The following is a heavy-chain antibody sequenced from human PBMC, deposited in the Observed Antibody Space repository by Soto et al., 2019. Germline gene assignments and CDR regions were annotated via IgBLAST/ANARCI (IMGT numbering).Heavy chain of an antibody. Sequence: ASVKVSCKASGITYTTYAIHWVRQAPGQGLEWMGWINTGNGNTRYSQRFQGRVTLTTDTSASTAYMDVSSLTSEDTAVYYCARAISGYVSWGQEPWSPSPQ. J-gene: IGHJ5*01. CDR1: GITYTTYA. D-gene: IGHD5-12*01. CDR3: ARAISGYVS. CDR2: INTGNGNT. V-gene: IGHV1-3*04.